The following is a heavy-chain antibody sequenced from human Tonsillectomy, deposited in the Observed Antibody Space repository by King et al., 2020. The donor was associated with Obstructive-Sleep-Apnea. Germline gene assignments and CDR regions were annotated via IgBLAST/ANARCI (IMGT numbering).Heavy chain of an antibody. CDR2: ISGSSNTI. CDR3: SRLRGSAPL. V-gene: IGHV3-48*04. D-gene: IGHD1-26*01. J-gene: IGHJ4*02. Sequence: VQLVESGGTLVQPGRSLRLSCAASGFPFSTYSMNWVRQAPGKGLEWVSYISGSSNTIYYPDSVKGRFTISRDNAKNSLYLQRNSLKIEDTAVYFWSRLRGSAPLWGQGTLVTVSS. CDR1: GFPFSTYS.